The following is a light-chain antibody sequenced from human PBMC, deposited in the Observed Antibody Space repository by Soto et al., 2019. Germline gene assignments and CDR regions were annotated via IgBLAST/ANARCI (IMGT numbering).Light chain of an antibody. V-gene: IGKV3-11*01. J-gene: IGKJ5*01. Sequence: EIVLTQSPATLSLSPGERATLSCRASQSVSSLLAWYQQKPGQAPRLLIYDASNRAPGIPARFSGSGSGADFTLTINSLEPEDFAVYYCQQRISWPPTFGQGTRLEIK. CDR3: QQRISWPPT. CDR1: QSVSSL. CDR2: DAS.